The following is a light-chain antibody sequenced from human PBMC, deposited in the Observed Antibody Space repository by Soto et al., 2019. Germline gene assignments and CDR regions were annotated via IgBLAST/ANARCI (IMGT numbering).Light chain of an antibody. J-gene: IGKJ3*01. V-gene: IGKV3-15*01. Sequence: EIVMTQSPATLSVSPGERATLSCRASQSVSGNFAWYQQKTGQPPSLLIYAASTSATAIPARFCSSRSGRTYIIIISSRLQADVVAYYCCQQNNCPPLTFGPGTKVDIK. CDR3: CQQNNCPPLT. CDR1: QSVSGN. CDR2: AAS.